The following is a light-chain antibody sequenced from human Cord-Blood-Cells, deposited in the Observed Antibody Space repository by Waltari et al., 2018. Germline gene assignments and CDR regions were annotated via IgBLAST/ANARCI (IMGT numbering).Light chain of an antibody. CDR3: QQYDNLIT. V-gene: IGKV1-33*01. CDR2: DAS. CDR1: QDISNY. J-gene: IGKJ5*01. Sequence: QMTQSPSSLSVSVGDRVTITCQASQDISNYLNWYQQKPGKAPKLLIYDASNLETGVPSRFGGSGSGTDFTFTISSLQPEDIATYYCQQYDNLITFGQGTRLEIK.